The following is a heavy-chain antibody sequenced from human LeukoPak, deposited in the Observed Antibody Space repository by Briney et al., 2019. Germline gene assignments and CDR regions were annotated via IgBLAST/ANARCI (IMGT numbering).Heavy chain of an antibody. D-gene: IGHD3-22*01. V-gene: IGHV1-69*13. CDR3: ARYYDSSGYLIDY. CDR2: IIPIFGTA. CDR1: GGTFSSYA. Sequence: SVKVSCKASGGTFSSYAISWVRQAPGQGLEWMRGIIPIFGTANYAQKFQGRVTITADESTSTAYMELSSLGSEDTAVYYCARYYDSSGYLIDYWGQGTLVTVSS. J-gene: IGHJ4*02.